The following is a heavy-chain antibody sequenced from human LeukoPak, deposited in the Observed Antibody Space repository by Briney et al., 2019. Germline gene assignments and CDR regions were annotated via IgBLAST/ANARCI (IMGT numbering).Heavy chain of an antibody. CDR2: ISPDSGRT. D-gene: IGHD1-26*01. V-gene: IGHV1-2*02. Sequence: ASVKVSCKASGYTFIDYYIHWVRQAPGQGLEFLGWISPDSGRTNYTQKFQGRVTLTRDTSISTSYMELSRLRSDDTAVYYCVTLRATTFDYWGQGTLVTVSS. J-gene: IGHJ4*02. CDR1: GYTFIDYY. CDR3: VTLRATTFDY.